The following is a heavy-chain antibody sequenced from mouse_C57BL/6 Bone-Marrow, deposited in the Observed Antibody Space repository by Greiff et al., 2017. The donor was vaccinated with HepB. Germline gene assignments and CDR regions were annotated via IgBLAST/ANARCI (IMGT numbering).Heavy chain of an antibody. D-gene: IGHD4-1*02. Sequence: EVHLVESGGGLVKPGGSLKLSCAASGFTFSDYGMHWVRQAPEKGLEWVAYISSGSSTIYYADTVKGRFTISRDNAKNTLCLQMTSLRSEDTAMYYCATNWGGYYAMDYWGQGTSVTVSS. V-gene: IGHV5-17*01. CDR1: GFTFSDYG. CDR2: ISSGSSTI. CDR3: ATNWGGYYAMDY. J-gene: IGHJ4*01.